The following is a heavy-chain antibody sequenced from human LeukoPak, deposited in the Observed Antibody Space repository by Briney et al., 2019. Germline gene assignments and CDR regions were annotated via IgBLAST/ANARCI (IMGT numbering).Heavy chain of an antibody. Sequence: GGSLRLSCAASGFTFSDYYMSWIRQAPGKGLEWVSHISSSGSTRYYADSVKGRFTISRDNAKNSLYLQMNSLRAEDTAVYYCARTAYYYDSSGYDDAFDIWGQGTMVTVSS. CDR3: ARTAYYYDSSGYDDAFDI. CDR2: ISSSGSTR. V-gene: IGHV3-11*01. CDR1: GFTFSDYY. D-gene: IGHD3-22*01. J-gene: IGHJ3*02.